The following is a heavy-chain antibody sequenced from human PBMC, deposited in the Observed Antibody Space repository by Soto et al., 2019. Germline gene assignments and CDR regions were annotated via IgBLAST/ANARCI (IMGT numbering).Heavy chain of an antibody. CDR2: ISSSSSYI. D-gene: IGHD3-10*01. V-gene: IGHV3-21*01. Sequence: EVQLVESGGGLVKPGVSLRLSCAASGFTFSSYSMNWVRQAPGKGLEWVSSISSSSSYIYYADSVKGRFTISRDNAKNSLYLQMNSLRAEDTAVYYCASLAPLLWFGSSHGDQVDYWGQGTLVTVSS. CDR3: ASLAPLLWFGSSHGDQVDY. CDR1: GFTFSSYS. J-gene: IGHJ4*02.